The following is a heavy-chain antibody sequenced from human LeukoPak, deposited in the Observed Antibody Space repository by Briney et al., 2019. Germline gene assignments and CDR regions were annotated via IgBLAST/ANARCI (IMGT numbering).Heavy chain of an antibody. D-gene: IGHD2-21*01. CDR2: IWYDGSNK. J-gene: IGHJ4*02. Sequence: GGSLRLSCSASGFTFSTFAMHWVRQAPGKGLEWVAVIWYDGSNKYYTDSVKGRFTVSRDNAKNTLSLQMNGLRAEGTAVYYCARDYCGCADHWGQGTRVTVSS. CDR1: GFTFSTFA. V-gene: IGHV3-33*01. CDR3: ARDYCGCADH.